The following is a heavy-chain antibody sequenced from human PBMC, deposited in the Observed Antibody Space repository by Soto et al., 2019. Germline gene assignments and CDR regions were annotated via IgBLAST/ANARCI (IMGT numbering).Heavy chain of an antibody. CDR2: INAGNGNT. CDR3: ARDSEKEIQLWPLYFDY. J-gene: IGHJ4*02. CDR1: GYTFTSYA. V-gene: IGHV1-3*01. D-gene: IGHD5-18*01. Sequence: ASAKVSCKASGYTFTSYAMHWVRQAPGQRLEWMGWINAGNGNTKYSQKFQGRVTITRDTSASTAYMELSSLRSDDTAAYYCARDSEKEIQLWPLYFDYWGQATLVTVSS.